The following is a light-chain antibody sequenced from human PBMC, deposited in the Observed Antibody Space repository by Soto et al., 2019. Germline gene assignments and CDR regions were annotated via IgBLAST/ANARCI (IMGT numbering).Light chain of an antibody. CDR2: GAS. CDR3: QQYNSYSRT. CDR1: QSVSSN. Sequence: EIVMTQSPATLSVSPGERATLSCRASQSVSSNLAWYKQKPGQATRLLIYGASTKATGIPSRISGSGSGTEFILTISSLQADDFATYYCQQYNSYSRTFGQGTKV. V-gene: IGKV3-15*01. J-gene: IGKJ1*01.